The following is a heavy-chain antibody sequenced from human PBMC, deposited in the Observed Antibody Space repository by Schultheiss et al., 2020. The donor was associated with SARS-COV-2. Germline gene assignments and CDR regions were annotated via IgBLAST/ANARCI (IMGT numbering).Heavy chain of an antibody. Sequence: GESLKISCAASGFTFSSYGMHWVRQAPGKGLEWVAVIWYDGSNKYYADSVKGRFTISRDNSKNTLYLQMNSLRAEDTAVYYCAKGAAAGYYYYGMDVWGQGTTVTVSS. J-gene: IGHJ6*02. D-gene: IGHD6-13*01. CDR1: GFTFSSYG. CDR3: AKGAAAGYYYYGMDV. V-gene: IGHV3-30*02. CDR2: IWYDGSNK.